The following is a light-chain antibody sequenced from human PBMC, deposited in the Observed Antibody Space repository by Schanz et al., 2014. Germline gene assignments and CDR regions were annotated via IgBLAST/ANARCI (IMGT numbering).Light chain of an antibody. V-gene: IGKV3-20*01. CDR3: QQYNSYYVT. Sequence: EIVLTQSPGTLSLSPGERATLSCRASQSVNSNYLAWYQQIPGRALRLLIYGASNRATGIATRFSGSGFGTEFTLTISRLAPEDFATYYCQQYNSYYVTFGGGTKVQI. CDR1: QSVNSNY. J-gene: IGKJ4*01. CDR2: GAS.